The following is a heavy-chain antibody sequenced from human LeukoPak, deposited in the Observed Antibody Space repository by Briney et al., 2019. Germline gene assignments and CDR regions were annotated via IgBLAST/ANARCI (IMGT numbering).Heavy chain of an antibody. V-gene: IGHV4-59*01. Sequence: SETLSLTCTVSGGSISSYYWSWIRQPPGKGLEWIGYIYYSGSTNYNPSLKSRVTISVDTSKKQFSLKLSSVTAADTAVYYCARAVRERGYSGYDRLAAAGTFDYWGQGTLVTVSS. D-gene: IGHD5-12*01. J-gene: IGHJ4*02. CDR1: GGSISSYY. CDR3: ARAVRERGYSGYDRLAAAGTFDY. CDR2: IYYSGST.